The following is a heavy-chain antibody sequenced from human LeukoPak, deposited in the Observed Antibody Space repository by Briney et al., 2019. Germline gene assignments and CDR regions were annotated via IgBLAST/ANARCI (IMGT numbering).Heavy chain of an antibody. V-gene: IGHV1-2*02. CDR3: ARGGYSSGWYYDY. CDR2: INPNSGGT. J-gene: IGHJ4*02. CDR1: GYTFTNYG. D-gene: IGHD6-19*01. Sequence: ASVKVSCKASGYTFTNYGISWVRQAPGQGLEWMGWINPNSGGTNYAQKFQGRATMTRDTSISTAYMELSRLRSDDTAVYYCARGGYSSGWYYDYWGQGTLVTVSS.